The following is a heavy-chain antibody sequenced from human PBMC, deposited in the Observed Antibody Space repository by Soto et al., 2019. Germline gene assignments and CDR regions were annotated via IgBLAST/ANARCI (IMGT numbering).Heavy chain of an antibody. D-gene: IGHD3-3*01. J-gene: IGHJ6*02. Sequence: SVKVSCKASGGTFSSYAISWVRQAPGQGLEWMGGIIPIFGTANYAQKFQGRVTITADESTSTAYMELSRLRSEDTAVYYCARGGYYDFWSGYSNNFYGMDVWGQGTTVTVSS. CDR1: GGTFSSYA. CDR3: ARGGYYDFWSGYSNNFYGMDV. V-gene: IGHV1-69*13. CDR2: IIPIFGTA.